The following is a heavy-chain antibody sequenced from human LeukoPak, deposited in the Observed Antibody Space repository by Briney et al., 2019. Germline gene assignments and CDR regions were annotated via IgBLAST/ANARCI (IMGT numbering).Heavy chain of an antibody. J-gene: IGHJ4*02. V-gene: IGHV4-59*01. D-gene: IGHD3-16*02. CDR1: GGSISSYY. Sequence: SETLSLTCTVSGGSISSYYWSWIRQPPGKGLEWIGYTYYSGSTNYNPSLKSRVTISVDTSKNQFSLKLSSVTAADTAVYYCARGFETSYRYTFYYWGQGTLVTVSS. CDR3: ARGFETSYRYTFYY. CDR2: TYYSGST.